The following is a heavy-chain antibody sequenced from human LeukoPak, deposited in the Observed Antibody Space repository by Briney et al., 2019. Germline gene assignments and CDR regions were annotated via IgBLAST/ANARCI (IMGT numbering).Heavy chain of an antibody. V-gene: IGHV1-2*06. CDR1: GYTFTGYY. J-gene: IGHJ6*03. CDR3: ASGSSGVPYYYYYMDV. D-gene: IGHD3-10*01. CDR2: INPNSGGT. Sequence: GASVKVSCKASGYTFTGYYMHWVRQAPGQGLEWMGRINPNSGGTNYAQKFQGRVTMTRDTSISTAYMELSRLRSDDTAVYYCASGSSGVPYYYYYMDVWGKGTTVTVSS.